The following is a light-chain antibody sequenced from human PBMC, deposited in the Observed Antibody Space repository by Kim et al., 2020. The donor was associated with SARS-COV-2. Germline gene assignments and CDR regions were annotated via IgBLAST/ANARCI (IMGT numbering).Light chain of an antibody. J-gene: IGKJ2*01. CDR1: QSVSSN. CDR2: GAS. CDR3: QQYNNWPPYT. V-gene: IGKV3-15*01. Sequence: VAQREKATLSCRASQSVSSNLAGYQQKPSQAPRLLIYGASTRATGIPARFGGSGSGTEFTLTISSLQSEDFAVYYCQQYNNWPPYTFGQGTKLEI.